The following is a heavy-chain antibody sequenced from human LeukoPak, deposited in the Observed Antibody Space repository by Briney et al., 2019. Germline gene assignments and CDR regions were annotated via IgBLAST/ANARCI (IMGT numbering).Heavy chain of an antibody. D-gene: IGHD3-10*01. CDR1: GGSISSSSYY. Sequence: SETLSLTCTVSGGSISSSSYYWGWIRQPPGKGLEWIGSIYYSGSTYYNPSLKSRVTISVDTSKNQFSLKLSSVTVADTAVYYCARLYYGSGSYAGDYWGQGTLVTVSS. CDR3: ARLYYGSGSYAGDY. J-gene: IGHJ4*02. CDR2: IYYSGST. V-gene: IGHV4-39*01.